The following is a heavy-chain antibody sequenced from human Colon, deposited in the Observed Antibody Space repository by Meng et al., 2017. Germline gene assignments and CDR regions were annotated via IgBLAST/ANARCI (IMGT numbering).Heavy chain of an antibody. D-gene: IGHD2-2*01. CDR1: GGSVSSGSYY. Sequence: GSLRLSCTVSGGSVSSGSYYWSWIRQPPGKGLEWIGYIYYSGSTNYNPSLKSRVTISVDTSKNQFSLTLSSVTAADTAVYYCAREDIVVVPAAFDDWGQGTLVTVSS. J-gene: IGHJ4*02. CDR2: IYYSGST. V-gene: IGHV4-61*01. CDR3: AREDIVVVPAAFDD.